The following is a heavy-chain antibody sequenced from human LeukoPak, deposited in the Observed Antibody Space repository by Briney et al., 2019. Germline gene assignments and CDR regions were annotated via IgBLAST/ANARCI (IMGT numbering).Heavy chain of an antibody. CDR3: ARLPYYYDSSGYYYFSFDY. D-gene: IGHD3-22*01. V-gene: IGHV4-4*07. CDR1: GGSITSDS. J-gene: IGHJ4*02. CDR2: MYSSGST. Sequence: TSETLSLTCTVSGGSITSDSWSWIRQPAGKGLEWIGRMYSSGSTDYNPSFKSRVTMSADTSRKQFSLRLTSVTAADTAVYYCARLPYYYDSSGYYYFSFDYWGQGTLVTVSS.